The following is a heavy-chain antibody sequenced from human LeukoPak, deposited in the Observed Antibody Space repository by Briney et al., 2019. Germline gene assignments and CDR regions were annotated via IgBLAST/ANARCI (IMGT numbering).Heavy chain of an antibody. CDR1: GGSICSSNW. CDR2: IYPSGST. D-gene: IGHD3-3*02. CDR3: AKLGSAEYFQH. J-gene: IGHJ1*01. Sequence: SETLSLTCAVSGGSICSSNWWSWVRQPPGRGLEWIGEIYPSGSTNYNPSLKSRVTISVDKSKNRFSLKLSSVTAADTAVYYCAKLGSAEYFQHWGQGTLVTVSS. V-gene: IGHV4-4*02.